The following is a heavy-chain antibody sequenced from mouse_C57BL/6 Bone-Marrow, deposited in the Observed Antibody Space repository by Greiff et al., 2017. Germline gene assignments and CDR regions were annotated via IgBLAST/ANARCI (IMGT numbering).Heavy chain of an antibody. J-gene: IGHJ2*01. CDR1: GYTFTSYW. V-gene: IGHV1-52*01. CDR2: IDPSDSET. CDR3: ARAYSLEYFDY. D-gene: IGHD2-10*01. Sequence: QVQLQQPGAELVRPGSSVKLSCKASGYTFTSYWMHWVKQRPIQGLEWIGNIDPSDSETHYNQKFKDKATLTVDKSSSTAYMQLSSLTSEYSAVYYCARAYSLEYFDYWGQGTTLTVSS.